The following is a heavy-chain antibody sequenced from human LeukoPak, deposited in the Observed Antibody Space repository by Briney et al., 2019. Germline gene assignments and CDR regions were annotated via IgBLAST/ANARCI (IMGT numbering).Heavy chain of an antibody. Sequence: GGSLRLSCAASGFTFSVYWMTWVRQAPGKGLEWVANIKQDGSEKYYVDSVKGRFTISRDNAKNSLYLQMNSLRVEDTAVYYCARDGGRFGDYEYWGQGTLVTVSS. J-gene: IGHJ4*02. CDR2: IKQDGSEK. D-gene: IGHD3-10*01. V-gene: IGHV3-7*01. CDR3: ARDGGRFGDYEY. CDR1: GFTFSVYW.